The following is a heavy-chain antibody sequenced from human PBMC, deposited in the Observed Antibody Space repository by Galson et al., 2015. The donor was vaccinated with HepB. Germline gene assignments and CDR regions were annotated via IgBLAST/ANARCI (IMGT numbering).Heavy chain of an antibody. J-gene: IGHJ4*02. CDR1: GFTFSDYY. CDR3: ARDQGGIAAAGTTAVFDY. Sequence: SLRLSCAASGFTFSDYYMSWIRQAPGKGLEWVSYISSSGSTIYYADSVKGRFTISRDNAKNSLYLQMNSLRAEDTAVYYCARDQGGIAAAGTTAVFDYWGQGTLVTVSS. CDR2: ISSSGSTI. V-gene: IGHV3-11*01. D-gene: IGHD6-13*01.